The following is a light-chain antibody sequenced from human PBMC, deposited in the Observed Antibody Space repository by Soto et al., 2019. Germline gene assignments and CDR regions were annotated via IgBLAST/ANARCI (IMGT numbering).Light chain of an antibody. V-gene: IGLV2-14*01. CDR1: SSDVGAYNY. CDR2: EVS. Sequence: QSALTQPASVSGSPGQSITISCTGTSSDVGAYNYVSWYQQYPGKAPKLMMSEVSNRPSGVSNRFSGSKSGNTASLTISGLPAEDEANYYCTSYTTSSTWVFGGGTKLTVL. CDR3: TSYTTSSTWV. J-gene: IGLJ3*02.